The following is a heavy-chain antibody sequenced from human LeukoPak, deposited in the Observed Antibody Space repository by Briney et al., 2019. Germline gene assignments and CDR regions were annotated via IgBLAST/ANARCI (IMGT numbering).Heavy chain of an antibody. CDR1: GGSISSYY. J-gene: IGHJ4*02. CDR3: ARRNSMVRGVIRPHFDY. V-gene: IGHV4-59*12. Sequence: SETLSLTCTVSGGSISSYYWSWIRQPPGKGLEWIGYIYYSGSTNYNPSLKSRVTISVDTSKNQFSLKLSSVTAADTAVYYCARRNSMVRGVIRPHFDYWGQGTLVTVSS. D-gene: IGHD3-10*01. CDR2: IYYSGST.